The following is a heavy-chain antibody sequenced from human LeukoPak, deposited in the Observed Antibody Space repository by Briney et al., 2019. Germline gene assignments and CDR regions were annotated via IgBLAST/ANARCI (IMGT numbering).Heavy chain of an antibody. CDR2: LTGSGGST. CDR3: ARDKDSTTYSYFDY. J-gene: IGHJ4*02. Sequence: GGSLRLSCAASGFTFSSYAMSWVRQAPGKGLEWVSTLTGSGGSTNYADSVMGRFIISRDNSKNTLYLQMRSLGAEDTALYYCARDKDSTTYSYFDYWGQGTLVTVSS. CDR1: GFTFSSYA. D-gene: IGHD2/OR15-2a*01. V-gene: IGHV3-23*01.